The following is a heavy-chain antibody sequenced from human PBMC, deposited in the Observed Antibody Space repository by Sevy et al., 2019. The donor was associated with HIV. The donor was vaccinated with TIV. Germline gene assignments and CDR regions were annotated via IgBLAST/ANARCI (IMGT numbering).Heavy chain of an antibody. Sequence: SETLSLTCTVSGGSITSLYWNWLRQPPGKGLEWIADIYYNGHINYNPSLKSRVTFSLDTSKNQISLRLSFVTAADTAMYYCAGENAWGRGYSWGQGTLVTVSS. J-gene: IGHJ4*02. V-gene: IGHV4-59*08. D-gene: IGHD1-26*01. CDR3: AGENAWGRGYS. CDR1: GGSITSLY. CDR2: IYYNGHI.